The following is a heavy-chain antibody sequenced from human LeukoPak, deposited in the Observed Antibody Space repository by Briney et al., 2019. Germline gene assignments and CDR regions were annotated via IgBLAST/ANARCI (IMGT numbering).Heavy chain of an antibody. CDR3: ARDIAAAGIDY. CDR1: GGSISSYY. CDR2: IYTSGST. Sequence: PSETLSLTCTVSGGSISSYYWSWIRQPAGKGLEWIGRIYTSGSTNYNPSLKSRVTISVDKSKNQFSLKLSSVAAADTAVYYCARDIAAAGIDYWGQGTLVTVSS. D-gene: IGHD6-13*01. V-gene: IGHV4-4*07. J-gene: IGHJ4*02.